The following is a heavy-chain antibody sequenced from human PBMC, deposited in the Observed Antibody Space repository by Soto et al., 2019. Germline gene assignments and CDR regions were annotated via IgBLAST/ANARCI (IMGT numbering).Heavy chain of an antibody. J-gene: IGHJ6*02. CDR3: ARDQGSGWVLFYYGMDV. CDR2: IKQDGSEK. Sequence: GSLRLSCAASGFTFSSYWMSWVRQAPGKGLEWVANIKQDGSEKYYVDSVKGRFTISRDNAKNSLYLQMNSLRAEDTAAYYCARDQGSGWVLFYYGMDVWGQGTTVTVS. V-gene: IGHV3-7*03. D-gene: IGHD6-19*01. CDR1: GFTFSSYW.